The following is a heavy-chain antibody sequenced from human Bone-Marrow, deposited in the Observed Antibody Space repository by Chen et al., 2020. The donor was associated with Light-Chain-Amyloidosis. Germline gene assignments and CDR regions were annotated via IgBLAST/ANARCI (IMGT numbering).Heavy chain of an antibody. CDR1: GFPFSSYG. Sequence: QVQLVESGVGAVPPGGSLRLSCAASGFPFSSYGIHWVRQAPGKGLEWVAFIRYDGSNKYYADSVKGRFTISRDNSKNTLYLQMNSLRAEDTALYYCAKGHDYGDYGEYYFDYWGQGTLVTVSS. J-gene: IGHJ4*02. D-gene: IGHD4-17*01. CDR2: IRYDGSNK. V-gene: IGHV3-30*02. CDR3: AKGHDYGDYGEYYFDY.